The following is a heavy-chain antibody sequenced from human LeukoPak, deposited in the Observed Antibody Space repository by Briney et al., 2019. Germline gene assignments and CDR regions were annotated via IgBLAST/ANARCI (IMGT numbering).Heavy chain of an antibody. CDR1: GFTFSSYS. D-gene: IGHD1-26*01. Sequence: GGSLRLSCAAPGFTFSSYSMNCVRQAPGKGLLWVSRINSDGSSTNYADSVKGRFTISRDNAKNTLYLQMNSLRAEDTAVYYCARVGTNSGSYSYYFDYWGQGTLVTVSS. J-gene: IGHJ4*02. CDR2: INSDGSST. CDR3: ARVGTNSGSYSYYFDY. V-gene: IGHV3-74*01.